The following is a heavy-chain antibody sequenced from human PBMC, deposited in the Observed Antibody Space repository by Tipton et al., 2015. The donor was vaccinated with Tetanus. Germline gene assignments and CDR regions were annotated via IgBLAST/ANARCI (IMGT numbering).Heavy chain of an antibody. CDR2: ISAYNGKT. J-gene: IGHJ5*01. CDR1: GYNFVNFG. Sequence: QLVQSGSEMKEPGASVKVSCKASGYNFVNFGITWVRQAPGQGLEWVGWISAYNGKTKYAQKLQGRVTMTTDRSASTAYMDLRRLRPDDSAVYYCVRPDRYCSGGSCYLALDSWGQGTLITSSS. V-gene: IGHV1-18*01. D-gene: IGHD2-15*01. CDR3: VRPDRYCSGGSCYLALDS.